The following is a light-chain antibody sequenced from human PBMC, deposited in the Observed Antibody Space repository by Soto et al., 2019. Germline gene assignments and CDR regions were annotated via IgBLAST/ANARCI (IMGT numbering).Light chain of an antibody. CDR2: GAS. Sequence: EIVMTQSPATLSVSPGERATLSCRASQGVGSNLAWYQQKPGQSPRLLIYGASARATGIPARSSGSGSGTEFTLTISSLQSEDFAFYYCQQYNEWPPITFGQGTRLEIK. J-gene: IGKJ5*01. V-gene: IGKV3-15*01. CDR1: QGVGSN. CDR3: QQYNEWPPIT.